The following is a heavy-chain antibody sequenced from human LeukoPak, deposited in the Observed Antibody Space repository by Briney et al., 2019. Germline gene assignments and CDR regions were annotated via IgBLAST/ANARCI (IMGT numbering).Heavy chain of an antibody. V-gene: IGHV4-39*02. D-gene: IGHD3-10*01. CDR2: VYYTGST. CDR3: ARHSGSGSLSRPFDP. Sequence: PSETQSLTCTVSGDSVTSGGFYWAWLRQPPGRGLEWIATVYYTGSTYYNPSLNSRVTISMDTSKNHFSLKLRSVVAPDTAVYYCARHSGSGSLSRPFDPWGQGTLVTVSS. J-gene: IGHJ5*02. CDR1: GDSVTSGGFY.